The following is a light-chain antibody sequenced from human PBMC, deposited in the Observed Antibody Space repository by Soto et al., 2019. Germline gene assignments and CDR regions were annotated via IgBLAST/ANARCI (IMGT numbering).Light chain of an antibody. V-gene: IGLV4-69*01. CDR3: QTSSV. CDR1: SGHSSYS. CDR2: VNSDCSH. J-gene: IGLJ3*02. Sequence: QSVLTQSPSASASLGASGKLTCTLSSGHSSYSITGHQQQPEKGPLYLMRVNSDCSHSTGDGIPDRFSGSSSRAERYLSISSLESDYEAEYYCQTSSVFGGGTKLTVL.